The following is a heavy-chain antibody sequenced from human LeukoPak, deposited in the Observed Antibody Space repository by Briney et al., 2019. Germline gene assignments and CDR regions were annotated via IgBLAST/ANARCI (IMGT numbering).Heavy chain of an antibody. CDR2: IYISGNT. V-gene: IGHV4-4*07. D-gene: IGHD3-10*01. CDR3: AREIYGSGSYYFDS. J-gene: IGHJ4*02. Sequence: SETLSLTCTVPGGSISSYDWSWIRQPAGKGLEWIGRIYISGNTYYNSSLKSRVTMSVDTSKNQLSLKLSSVSAADTAVYYCAREIYGSGSYYFDSWGQGTPVTVSS. CDR1: GGSISSYD.